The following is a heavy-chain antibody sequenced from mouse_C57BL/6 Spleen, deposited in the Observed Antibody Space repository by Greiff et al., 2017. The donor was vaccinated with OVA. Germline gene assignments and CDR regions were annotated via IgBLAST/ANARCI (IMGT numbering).Heavy chain of an antibody. CDR3: ARGGYEGYYDYFDY. J-gene: IGHJ2*01. V-gene: IGHV1-59*01. CDR2: IDPSDSYT. D-gene: IGHD2-3*01. CDR1: GYTFTSYW. Sequence: QVQLQQPGAELVRPGTSVKLSCKASGYTFTSYWMHWVKQRPGQGLEWIGVIDPSDSYTNYNQKFKGKATLTVDTSSSTAYMQLSSLTSEDSAVYYCARGGYEGYYDYFDYWGQGTTLTVSS.